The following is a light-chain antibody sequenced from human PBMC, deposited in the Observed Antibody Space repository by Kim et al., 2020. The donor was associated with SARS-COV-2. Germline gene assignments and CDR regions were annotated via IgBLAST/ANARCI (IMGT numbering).Light chain of an antibody. V-gene: IGKV1-33*01. J-gene: IGKJ2*01. CDR1: QDISQY. CDR2: DAG. CDR3: QQYDNFPYT. Sequence: SASIGDRFTITCQASQDISQYLNWVQQKPREAPKLLIYDAGNLETGVPSRFNGSGSGTDFTFTISSLQPEDIAAYYCQQYDNFPYTFGQGTKLEI.